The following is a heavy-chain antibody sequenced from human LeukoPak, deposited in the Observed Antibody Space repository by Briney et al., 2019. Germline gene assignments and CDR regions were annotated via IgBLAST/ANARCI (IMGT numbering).Heavy chain of an antibody. CDR3: AILAGRSKEFDY. Sequence: SVKVPCKASGGTFSSHVITWVRQAPGQGLEWMGRIIPILTITNYAQNFQGRVTITADKSTSTAYMEMSSLRSDDTAVYYCAILAGRSKEFDYWGQGTLVTVSS. J-gene: IGHJ4*02. V-gene: IGHV1-69*04. CDR1: GGTFSSHV. CDR2: IIPILTIT. D-gene: IGHD3-10*01.